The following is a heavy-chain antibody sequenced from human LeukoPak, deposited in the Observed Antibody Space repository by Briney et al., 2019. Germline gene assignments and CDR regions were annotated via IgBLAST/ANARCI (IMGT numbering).Heavy chain of an antibody. CDR3: ANRGSMAHEKIHN. Sequence: GGSLRLSCVASGFTFSTFGMSWVRQAPGKGLEWVSSISDTGGYTYYADSMKGRFTISRDNSKNTLYLQMNSLRAEDTAVYHCANRGSMAHEKIHNWGQGTLVTVSS. V-gene: IGHV3-23*01. CDR1: GFTFSTFG. D-gene: IGHD2/OR15-2a*01. J-gene: IGHJ4*02. CDR2: ISDTGGYT.